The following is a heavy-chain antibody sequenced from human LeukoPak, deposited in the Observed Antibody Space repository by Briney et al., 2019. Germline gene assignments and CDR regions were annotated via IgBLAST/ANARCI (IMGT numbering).Heavy chain of an antibody. CDR2: MNPDSGNT. D-gene: IGHD2-2*01. V-gene: IGHV1-8*01. CDR3: ARGSRYCSDISCYRTFDP. J-gene: IGHJ5*02. Sequence: ASAKVSCKASGYTFTSYDINWVRQATGQRPEWMGWMNPDSGNTGYAQKFQGRVTMTRTTSINTAYMELRSLRSEDTAVYYCARGSRYCSDISCYRTFDPWGQGTLVTVSS. CDR1: GYTFTSYD.